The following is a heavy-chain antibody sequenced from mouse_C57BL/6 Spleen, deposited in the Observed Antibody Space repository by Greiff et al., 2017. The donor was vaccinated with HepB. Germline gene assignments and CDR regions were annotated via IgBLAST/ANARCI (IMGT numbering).Heavy chain of an antibody. CDR2: ISSGSSTI. V-gene: IGHV5-17*01. D-gene: IGHD2-3*01. CDR3: ARPPYDGYYEDYAMDY. Sequence: EVQLVESGGGLVKPGGSLKLSCAASGFTFSDYGMHWVRQAPEKGLEWVAYISSGSSTIYYADTVKGRFTISRDNAKNTLFLQMTSLRSEDTAMYYCARPPYDGYYEDYAMDYWGQGTSVTVSS. J-gene: IGHJ4*01. CDR1: GFTFSDYG.